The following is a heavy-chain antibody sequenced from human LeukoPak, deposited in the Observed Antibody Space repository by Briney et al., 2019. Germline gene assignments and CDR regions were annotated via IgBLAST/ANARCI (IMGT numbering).Heavy chain of an antibody. Sequence: GRSLRLSCAASGFTFSSYVMHWVRQAPGKGLEWVAVISFDGSNKYYADSVKGRFTISRDNSKNTLYLQMNSLRAEDTAVYYCARDTGTGQSPWGQGTLVTVSS. CDR2: ISFDGSNK. D-gene: IGHD4-17*01. V-gene: IGHV3-30*03. J-gene: IGHJ5*02. CDR1: GFTFSSYV. CDR3: ARDTGTGQSP.